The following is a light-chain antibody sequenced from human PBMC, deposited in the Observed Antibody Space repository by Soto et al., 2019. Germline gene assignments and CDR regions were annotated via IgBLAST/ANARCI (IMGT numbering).Light chain of an antibody. CDR3: QQTYSTPQT. J-gene: IGKJ4*01. V-gene: IGKV1-39*01. CDR2: TAS. CDR1: QSISKY. Sequence: DIQMTQSPSSLSASVADRVTITCRASQSISKYLNWYQQKPGKAPNLLIYTASSLQSGVPSRFSGNGSGTDFTLTISSLQPEEFATYYCQQTYSTPQTFGGGTKVEI.